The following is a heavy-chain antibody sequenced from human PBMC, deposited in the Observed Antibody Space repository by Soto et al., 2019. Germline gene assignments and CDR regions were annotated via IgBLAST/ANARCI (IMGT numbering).Heavy chain of an antibody. Sequence: GESLKISCKDSGYSFTSYWIGWVRQMPGKGLEWMGIIYPSDSDTRYSPSFRGQVTISADKSISTAYLQWSSLKASDTAMYYCAGLGIGRQTEGYYYGMDVWGQGTTVTVSS. D-gene: IGHD1-26*01. V-gene: IGHV5-51*01. J-gene: IGHJ6*02. CDR3: AGLGIGRQTEGYYYGMDV. CDR1: GYSFTSYW. CDR2: IYPSDSDT.